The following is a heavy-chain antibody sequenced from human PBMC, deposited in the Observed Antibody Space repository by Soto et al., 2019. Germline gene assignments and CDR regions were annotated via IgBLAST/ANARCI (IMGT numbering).Heavy chain of an antibody. Sequence: SETLSLTCTVSGGSISSGDYYWSWIRQPPGKGLEWIGNIYDSGSTYYNTSLRSRVTTSVDTSKNQFSLNLSSMTAADTVVYYCARDFTDSSGPTLGMGVWGQGTTVTVSS. CDR3: ARDFTDSSGPTLGMGV. CDR1: GGSISSGDYY. D-gene: IGHD6-19*01. J-gene: IGHJ6*02. CDR2: IYDSGST. V-gene: IGHV4-30-4*01.